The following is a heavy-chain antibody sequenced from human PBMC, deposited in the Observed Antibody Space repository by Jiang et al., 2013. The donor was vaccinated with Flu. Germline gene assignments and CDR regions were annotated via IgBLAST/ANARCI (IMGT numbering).Heavy chain of an antibody. Sequence: SQTLSLTCSVSGGSIRSGGYYWSWIRQNPGKGLEWIGYIFYSGTTSYNPSLQSRVTISVDTSKNQFSLTLSAVTAADTAVYYCAREESIMVRGVNGMDVWGQGTTVTVSS. CDR1: GGSIRSGGYY. V-gene: IGHV4-31*03. CDR2: IFYSGTT. J-gene: IGHJ6*02. CDR3: AREESIMVRGVNGMDV. D-gene: IGHD3-10*01.